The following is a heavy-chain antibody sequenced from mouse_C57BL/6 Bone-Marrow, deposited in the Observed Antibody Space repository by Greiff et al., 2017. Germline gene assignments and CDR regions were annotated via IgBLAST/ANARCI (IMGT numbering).Heavy chain of an antibody. D-gene: IGHD4-1*01. CDR2: INPNSSYT. CDR1: GYTFTSYW. Sequence: QVQLQQSGAELAKPGASVKLSCKASGYTFTSYWMHWVQQSPGKGLEWIGYINPNSSYTKYNHKFKDKATWTANKSSSTAYMQWRSLTYEESAVYYCARETNWGDFDYWGQGTTLTVSS. CDR3: ARETNWGDFDY. J-gene: IGHJ2*01. V-gene: IGHV1-7*01.